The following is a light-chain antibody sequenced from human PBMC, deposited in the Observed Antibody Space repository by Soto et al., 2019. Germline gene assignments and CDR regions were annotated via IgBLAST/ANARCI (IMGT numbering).Light chain of an antibody. Sequence: LTQPPSASGSPGQSITISCTGTSSDVGGYNYVSWYQQHPGKAPKVMIYEVNKRPSGVPDRFSGSKSGNTASLTVSGLQAEDEADYYCSSYATGFKGVFGTGTKVTVL. CDR1: SSDVGGYNY. CDR3: SSYATGFKGV. CDR2: EVN. V-gene: IGLV2-8*01. J-gene: IGLJ1*01.